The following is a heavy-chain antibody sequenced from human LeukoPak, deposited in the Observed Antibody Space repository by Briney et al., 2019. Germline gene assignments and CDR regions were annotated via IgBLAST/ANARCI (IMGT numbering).Heavy chain of an antibody. CDR3: AREGSSGWSPQLVPFDY. J-gene: IGHJ4*02. CDR2: ISYDGSNK. Sequence: GGSLRLSCAASGFTFSSYAMHWVRQAPGKGLEWVAVISYDGSNKYYADSVKGRFTISRDNSKNTLYLQMNSLRAEGTAVYYCAREGSSGWSPQLVPFDYWGQGTLVTVSS. CDR1: GFTFSSYA. V-gene: IGHV3-30-3*01. D-gene: IGHD6-19*01.